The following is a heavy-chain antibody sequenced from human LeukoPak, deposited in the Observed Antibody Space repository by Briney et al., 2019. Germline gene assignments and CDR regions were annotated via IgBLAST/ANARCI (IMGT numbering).Heavy chain of an antibody. J-gene: IGHJ4*02. CDR3: ARDREAAMVFDY. CDR2: ISYDGSNK. CDR1: GFTFSSYV. V-gene: IGHV3-30-3*01. Sequence: GGSLRLSCAASGFTFSSYVMHWVRQAPGKGLEWVAVISYDGSNKYYADSVKGRFTISRDNSKNTLYLQMNSLRAEDTAVYYCARDREAAMVFDYWGQGTLVTVSS. D-gene: IGHD5-18*01.